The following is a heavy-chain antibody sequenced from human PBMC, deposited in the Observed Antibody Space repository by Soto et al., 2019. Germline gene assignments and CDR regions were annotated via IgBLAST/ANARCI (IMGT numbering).Heavy chain of an antibody. J-gene: IGHJ6*02. V-gene: IGHV1-18*04. CDR1: GYTFTSYG. CDR3: ARISGEEARRSYYGMDV. Sequence: RASVKVSCKASGYTFTSYGISWVRQAPGQGLEWMGWISAYNGNTNYAQKLQGRVTMTTDTSTSTAYMELRSLRSDDAAVYYCARISGEEARRSYYGMDVWGQGTRVTFSS. CDR2: ISAYNGNT. D-gene: IGHD6-6*01.